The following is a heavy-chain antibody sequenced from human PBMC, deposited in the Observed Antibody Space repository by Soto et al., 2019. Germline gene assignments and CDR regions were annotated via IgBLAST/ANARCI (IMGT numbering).Heavy chain of an antibody. D-gene: IGHD3-22*01. CDR1: GYRFTSYW. CDR3: ARKDKSGYFNWFDP. Sequence: GGSLKISCRSSGYRFTSYWIAWVRQMPGKGLEWMGIIFPSDSDTRYSPSFQGQVTISADRSTSTVFLQWASLKASDTAVYFCARKDKSGYFNWFDPWGQGTLVTVSS. V-gene: IGHV5-51*01. J-gene: IGHJ5*02. CDR2: IFPSDSDT.